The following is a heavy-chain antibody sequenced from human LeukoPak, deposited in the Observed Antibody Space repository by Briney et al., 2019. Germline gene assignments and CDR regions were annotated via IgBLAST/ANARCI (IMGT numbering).Heavy chain of an antibody. Sequence: ASVKVSCKASGYTFNSYGISWVRQAPGQGLEWMGWVSAYNGHTNYAQKFQGRVTITADESTSTAYMELSSLRSEDTAVYYCARGQGGEVDFDYWGQGTLVTVSS. J-gene: IGHJ4*02. CDR3: ARGQGGEVDFDY. D-gene: IGHD2-15*01. CDR1: GYTFNSYG. CDR2: VSAYNGHT. V-gene: IGHV1-18*01.